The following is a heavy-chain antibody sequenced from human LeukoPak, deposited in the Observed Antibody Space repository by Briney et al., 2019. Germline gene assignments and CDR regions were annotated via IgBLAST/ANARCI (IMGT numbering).Heavy chain of an antibody. V-gene: IGHV3-21*01. J-gene: IGHJ3*02. CDR3: AKVDTAMGSLDAFDI. CDR1: GFTFSSYS. CDR2: ISSSSSYI. D-gene: IGHD5-18*01. Sequence: GGPLRLSCAASGFTFSSYSMNWVRQAPGKGLEWVSSISSSSSYIYYADSVKGRFTISRDNAKNSLYLQMNSLRAEDTAVYYCAKVDTAMGSLDAFDIWGQGTMVTVSS.